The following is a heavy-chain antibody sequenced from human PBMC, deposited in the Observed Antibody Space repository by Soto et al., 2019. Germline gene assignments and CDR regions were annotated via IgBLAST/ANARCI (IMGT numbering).Heavy chain of an antibody. Sequence: GASVKVSCTASGYTFTSYYMHWVRQAPGQGLEWMGIINPSGGSTSYAQKFQGRVTMTRDTSTSTVYMELSSLRSEDTAVYYCAREGNVDIVATIRGYYYYYMYVWGKGTTVTVSS. CDR2: INPSGGST. J-gene: IGHJ6*03. CDR1: GYTFTSYY. V-gene: IGHV1-46*03. CDR3: AREGNVDIVATIRGYYYYYMYV. D-gene: IGHD5-12*01.